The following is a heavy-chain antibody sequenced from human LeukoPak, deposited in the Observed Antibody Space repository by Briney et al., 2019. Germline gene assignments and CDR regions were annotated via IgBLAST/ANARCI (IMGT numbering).Heavy chain of an antibody. CDR1: GGTFSSYA. Sequence: ASVKVSCKASGGTFSSYAISWVRQAPGQGLEWMGRIIPILGIANYAQKLQGRVTITADKSTSTAYMELSSLRSEDTAVYYCARDALLGDSSGYYADYFDYWGQGTLVTVSS. CDR2: IIPILGIA. J-gene: IGHJ4*02. CDR3: ARDALLGDSSGYYADYFDY. D-gene: IGHD3-22*01. V-gene: IGHV1-69*04.